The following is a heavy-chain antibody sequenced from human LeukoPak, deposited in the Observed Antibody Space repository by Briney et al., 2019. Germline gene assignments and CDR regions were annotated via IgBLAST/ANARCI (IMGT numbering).Heavy chain of an antibody. V-gene: IGHV3-15*01. D-gene: IGHD6-13*01. CDR2: IKSKTDGGTT. CDR1: GFTFSSYA. J-gene: IGHJ4*02. CDR3: TTDGQAAGQNDY. Sequence: GGSLRLSCAASGFTFSSYAMSWVRQAPGKGLEWVGRIKSKTDGGTTDYAAPVKGRFTISRDDSKNTLYLQMNSLKTEDTAVYYCTTDGQAAGQNDYWGQGTLVTVSS.